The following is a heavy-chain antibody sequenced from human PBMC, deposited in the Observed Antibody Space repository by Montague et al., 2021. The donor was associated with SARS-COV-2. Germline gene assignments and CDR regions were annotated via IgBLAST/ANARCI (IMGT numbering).Heavy chain of an antibody. CDR2: IYYSGST. Sequence: SETLSLTCTVSGGSISGSSYYWGWIRQPPGKGLEWIGSIYYSGSTYYNASLKSRVTISVDTSKNQFSLKLSSVTAADTAVYYCARHLYYYDSSGYYPLYNWFDPWGQGSLVTVSS. CDR3: ARHLYYYDSSGYYPLYNWFDP. D-gene: IGHD3-22*01. J-gene: IGHJ5*02. CDR1: GGSISGSSYY. V-gene: IGHV4-39*01.